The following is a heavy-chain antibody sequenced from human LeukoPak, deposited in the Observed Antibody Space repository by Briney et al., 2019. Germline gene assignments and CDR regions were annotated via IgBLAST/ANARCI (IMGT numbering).Heavy chain of an antibody. J-gene: IGHJ6*03. V-gene: IGHV1-69*01. CDR3: AENLVVVPAAKTGSLYYMDV. CDR1: GGTFSSYA. CDR2: IIPIFGTA. Sequence: SVKVSCKASGGTFSSYAISWVRQAPGQGLEWMGGIIPIFGTANYAQKFQGRVTITADESTSTAYMELSSLRSEDTAVYYCAENLVVVPAAKTGSLYYMDVWGKGTTVTVSS. D-gene: IGHD2-2*01.